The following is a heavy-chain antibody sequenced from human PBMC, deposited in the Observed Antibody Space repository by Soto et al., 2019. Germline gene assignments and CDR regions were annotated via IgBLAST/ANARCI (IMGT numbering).Heavy chain of an antibody. CDR3: ARGAQLELPLAHFDY. V-gene: IGHV1-69*13. CDR1: GGTFSSYA. D-gene: IGHD1-7*01. Sequence: SVKVSCEASGGTFSSYAISWVRQAPGQGLEWMGGIIPIFGTANYAQKFQGRVTITADESTSTAYMELSSLRSEDTAVYYCARGAQLELPLAHFDYWGQGTLVTVSS. CDR2: IIPIFGTA. J-gene: IGHJ4*02.